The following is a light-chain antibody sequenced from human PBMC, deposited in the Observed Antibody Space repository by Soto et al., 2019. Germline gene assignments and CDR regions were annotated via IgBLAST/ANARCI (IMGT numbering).Light chain of an antibody. V-gene: IGLV2-14*01. CDR3: SSYTSSSTPCV. Sequence: QSVLTQPASVSGSPGQSITISCTGTSGDVGGYNYVSWYQQHPGKAPKLMIYDVSNRPSGVSIRFSGSKSGNTASLTISGLQAEDEADYYCSSYTSSSTPCVFGTGTKAPS. CDR1: SGDVGGYNY. J-gene: IGLJ1*01. CDR2: DVS.